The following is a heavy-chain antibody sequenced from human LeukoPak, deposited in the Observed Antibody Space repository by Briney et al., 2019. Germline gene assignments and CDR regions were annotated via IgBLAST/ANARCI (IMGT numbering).Heavy chain of an antibody. J-gene: IGHJ6*02. Sequence: HPGGSLRLSCAASGFTVSSNYMSWVRQAPGKGLEWVSVIYSGGSTYYADSVKGRFTISRDNSKNTLYLQMNSLRAEDTAVYYCARGRVNEIDGSEYGMDVWGQGTTVTVSS. CDR3: ARGRVNEIDGSEYGMDV. D-gene: IGHD3-10*01. CDR2: IYSGGST. V-gene: IGHV3-66*01. CDR1: GFTVSSNY.